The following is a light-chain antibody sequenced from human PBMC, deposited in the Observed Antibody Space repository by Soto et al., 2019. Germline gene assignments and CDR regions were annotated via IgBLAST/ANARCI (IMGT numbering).Light chain of an antibody. CDR2: DES. Sequence: DIALTQSPSTLSLPPGERPTLSCRASQCLXSHFGWYEQKPGQAPRILIXDESNRATGILARFIGSGSGRDFTLNIISIDAADFSGYYCQHRSKLPPITFGQGTRLEIK. CDR1: QCLXSH. J-gene: IGKJ5*01. CDR3: QHRSKLPPIT. V-gene: IGKV3-11*02.